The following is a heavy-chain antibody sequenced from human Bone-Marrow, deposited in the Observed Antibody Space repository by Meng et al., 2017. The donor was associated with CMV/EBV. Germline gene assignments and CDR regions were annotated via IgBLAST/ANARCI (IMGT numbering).Heavy chain of an antibody. J-gene: IGHJ4*02. CDR2: IIPILGIA. Sequence: SVKVSCKASGGTFSSYTISWVRQAPGQGLEWMGRIIPILGIANYAQKFQGRVTITADKSKSTAYMEMSSLRAEDTAVYSCSSDKGKLDYWGQGTLVTVSS. CDR3: SSDKGKLDY. V-gene: IGHV1-69*02. D-gene: IGHD3-22*01. CDR1: GGTFSSYT.